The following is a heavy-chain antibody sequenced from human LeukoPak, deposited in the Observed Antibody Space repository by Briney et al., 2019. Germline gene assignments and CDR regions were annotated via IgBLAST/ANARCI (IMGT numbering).Heavy chain of an antibody. CDR3: ARDPLGMNDSSGS. CDR2: IYYSGST. Sequence: SETLSLTCTVSGGSISSYYWSWIRQPPGKGLEWIGYIYYSGSTNYNPSLKSRVTISVDRSKNQFSLKLSSVTAADTAVYYCARDPLGMNDSSGSWGQGTLVTVSS. CDR1: GGSISSYY. J-gene: IGHJ5*02. V-gene: IGHV4-59*12. D-gene: IGHD3-22*01.